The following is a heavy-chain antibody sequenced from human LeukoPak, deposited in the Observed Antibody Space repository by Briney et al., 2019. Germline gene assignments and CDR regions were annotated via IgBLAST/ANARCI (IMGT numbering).Heavy chain of an antibody. V-gene: IGHV4-4*07. Sequence: SETLSLTCTVSGGSISSYYWSWIRQPAGKGLEWIGRIYTSGSTNYNPSLKSRVTMSVDTSKNQFSLKLSSVTAADTAVYYCARTRELIAAADRYVYYYMDVWGKGTTVTVSS. CDR2: IYTSGST. J-gene: IGHJ6*03. CDR1: GGSISSYY. D-gene: IGHD6-13*01. CDR3: ARTRELIAAADRYVYYYMDV.